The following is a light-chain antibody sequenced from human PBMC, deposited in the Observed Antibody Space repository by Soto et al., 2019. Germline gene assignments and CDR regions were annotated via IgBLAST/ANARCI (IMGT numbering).Light chain of an antibody. CDR3: QQRDNWPPGFT. V-gene: IGKV3-11*01. J-gene: IGKJ3*01. CDR1: QSIGSY. CDR2: DAS. Sequence: ESVLTQSPATLSLSPGETATLSCRASQSIGSYIAWFQHKPGQTPRLLIYDASTRATGIPARFSGSGSGTDFTLTINSLEPADSAIYYCQQRDNWPPGFTFGPWT.